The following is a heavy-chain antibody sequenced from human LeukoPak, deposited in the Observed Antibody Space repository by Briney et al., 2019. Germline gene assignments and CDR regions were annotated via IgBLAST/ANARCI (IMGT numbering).Heavy chain of an antibody. V-gene: IGHV1-46*01. D-gene: IGHD3-22*01. CDR3: ARSVPVGRSSGYYPDY. J-gene: IGHJ4*02. Sequence: ASVKVSCKASGYIFISYYMHWVRQAPGQGLEWMGIINPSGGSTSYAQKFQGRVTMTRDTSTSIVYMELSSLRSEDTAVYYCARSVPVGRSSGYYPDYWGQGTLVTVSS. CDR2: INPSGGST. CDR1: GYIFISYY.